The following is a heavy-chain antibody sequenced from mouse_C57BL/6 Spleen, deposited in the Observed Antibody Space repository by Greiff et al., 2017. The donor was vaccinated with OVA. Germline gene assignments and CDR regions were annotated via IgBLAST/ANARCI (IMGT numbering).Heavy chain of an antibody. V-gene: IGHV5-4*01. CDR1: GFTFSSYA. D-gene: IGHD1-1*01. J-gene: IGHJ2*01. CDR3: AREDYGSSWGYFDY. Sequence: EVNVVESGGGLVKPGGSLKLSCAASGFTFSSYAMSWVRQTPEKRLEWVATISDGGSYTYYPDNVKGRFTISRDNAKNNLYLQMSQLKSEDTAMYYCAREDYGSSWGYFDYWGQGTTLTVSS. CDR2: ISDGGSYT.